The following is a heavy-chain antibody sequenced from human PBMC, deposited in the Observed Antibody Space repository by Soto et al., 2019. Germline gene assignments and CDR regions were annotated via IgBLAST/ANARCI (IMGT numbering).Heavy chain of an antibody. CDR3: ARDTYYDFWSGYHDAFDI. V-gene: IGHV3-7*01. D-gene: IGHD3-3*01. CDR1: GFTFSSFW. J-gene: IGHJ3*02. Sequence: GGSLRLSCAASGFTFSSFWMSWVRQAPGKGLEWVANIKQDGSEKYYVDSVKGRFTISRDNAKSSLYLQMNSLRAEDTAVYYCARDTYYDFWSGYHDAFDIWGQGTMVTVSS. CDR2: IKQDGSEK.